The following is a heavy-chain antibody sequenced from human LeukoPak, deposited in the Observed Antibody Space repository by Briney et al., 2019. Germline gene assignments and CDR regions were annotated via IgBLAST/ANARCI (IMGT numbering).Heavy chain of an antibody. CDR2: IYYSGST. Sequence: PSETLSLTCTVSGGSISSYYWSWIRQPPGKGLEWIGYIYYSGSTNYNPSLKSRVTISVDTSMNQFSLKLSSVTAADTAVYYCARGGRTTWSYWGQGTLVTVSS. D-gene: IGHD2-2*01. CDR1: GGSISSYY. V-gene: IGHV4-59*01. CDR3: ARGGRTTWSY. J-gene: IGHJ4*02.